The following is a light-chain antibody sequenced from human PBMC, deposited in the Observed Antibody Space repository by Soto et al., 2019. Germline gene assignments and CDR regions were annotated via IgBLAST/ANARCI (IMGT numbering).Light chain of an antibody. Sequence: ETVLTQSPGTLSLSPGERATLSCRASQNVNTYLVWYQHKPGQAPRLLIYDASNRAAGIPARFSGSGSGTDFPLTISSLEPEDCAVYYCQQRSIWPPTFGQGTKLEIK. CDR2: DAS. CDR1: QNVNTY. CDR3: QQRSIWPPT. J-gene: IGKJ2*01. V-gene: IGKV3-11*01.